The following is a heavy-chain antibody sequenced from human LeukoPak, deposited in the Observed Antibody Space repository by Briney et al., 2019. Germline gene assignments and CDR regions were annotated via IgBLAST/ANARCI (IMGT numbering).Heavy chain of an antibody. Sequence: GGSLRLSCAASGFTLSSHTMNWVRQAPGKGLEWVSYISSSSSTVYYADSVKGRFTISRDNAKNSLYLQMNSLRADDTAVYYCAGNNILTGYYLFDYWGQGTLVTVSS. J-gene: IGHJ4*02. CDR2: ISSSSSTV. CDR1: GFTLSSHT. CDR3: AGNNILTGYYLFDY. V-gene: IGHV3-48*04. D-gene: IGHD3-9*01.